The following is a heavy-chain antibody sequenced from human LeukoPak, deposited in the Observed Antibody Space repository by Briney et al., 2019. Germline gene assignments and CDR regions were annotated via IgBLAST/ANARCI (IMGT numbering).Heavy chain of an antibody. CDR3: AKTDQYYYDSSGYYYDY. V-gene: IGHV3-23*01. CDR2: LSGSGGST. D-gene: IGHD3-22*01. J-gene: IGHJ4*02. CDR1: GFIFSNYG. Sequence: GGSLRLSCAASGFIFSNYGIHWVRQAPGKGLEWVSALSGSGGSTYYADSVKGRFTISRDNSKNTLYLQMNSLRAEDTAVYYCAKTDQYYYDSSGYYYDYWGQGTLVTVSS.